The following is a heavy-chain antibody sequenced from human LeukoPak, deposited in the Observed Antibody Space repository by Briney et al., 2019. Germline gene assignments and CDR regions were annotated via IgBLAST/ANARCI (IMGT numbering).Heavy chain of an antibody. CDR1: GYSFTSYW. V-gene: IGHV5-51*01. D-gene: IGHD3-10*01. CDR2: IYPGDSDT. CDR3: ARYHMVRGVIIQNWFDP. Sequence: GESLKISCKGSGYSFTSYWIGWVCQMPGKGLEWMGIIYPGDSDTRYSPSFQGQVTISADKSISTAYLQWSSLKASDTAMYYCARYHMVRGVIIQNWFDPWGQGTLVTVSS. J-gene: IGHJ5*02.